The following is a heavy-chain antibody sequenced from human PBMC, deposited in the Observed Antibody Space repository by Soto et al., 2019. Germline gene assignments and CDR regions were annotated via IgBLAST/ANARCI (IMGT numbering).Heavy chain of an antibody. V-gene: IGHV3-15*01. D-gene: IGHD3-3*01. CDR1: GFTFSNAW. J-gene: IGHJ6*03. Sequence: EVQLVESGGGLVKPGGSLRLSCAASGFTFSNAWMSWVRQAPGKGLEWVGRIKSKTDGGTTDYAAPVKGRFTISRDDSKKTQYLEMNILKNEDTAVYYCTIDNRYYDFWSCYYHYYYFHMDVWGKGTTGTVSS. CDR3: TIDNRYYDFWSCYYHYYYFHMDV. CDR2: IKSKTDGGTT.